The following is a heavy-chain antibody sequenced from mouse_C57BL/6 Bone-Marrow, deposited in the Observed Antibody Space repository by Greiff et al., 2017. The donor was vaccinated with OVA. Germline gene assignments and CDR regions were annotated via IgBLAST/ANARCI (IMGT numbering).Heavy chain of an antibody. Sequence: QVQLQRSGPELVKPGASVKISCKASGYAFSSSWMNWVKQRPGKGLEWIGRIYPGDGDTNYNGKFKGKATLTADKSSSTAYMQLSSLTSEDSAVYFCANSWEADYWGQGTTLTVSS. CDR1: GYAFSSSW. CDR3: ANSWEADY. J-gene: IGHJ2*01. D-gene: IGHD4-1*01. V-gene: IGHV1-82*01. CDR2: IYPGDGDT.